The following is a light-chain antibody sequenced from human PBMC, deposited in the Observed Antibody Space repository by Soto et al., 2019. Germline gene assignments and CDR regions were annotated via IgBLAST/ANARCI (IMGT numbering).Light chain of an antibody. CDR2: DAS. Sequence: EIVLTQSPATLSLSPGERATLSCRASQSVGSHLGWYQQKPGQAPRLLIYDASNRATGIPDRFTGSGSGTDFTLTISSLEPEDFAVYYCQQRRDCLLTCGGGTKVEI. CDR3: QQRRDCLLT. CDR1: QSVGSH. V-gene: IGKV3-11*01. J-gene: IGKJ4*01.